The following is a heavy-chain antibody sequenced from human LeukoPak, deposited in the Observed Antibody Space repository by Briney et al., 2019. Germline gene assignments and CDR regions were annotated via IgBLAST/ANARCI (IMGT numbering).Heavy chain of an antibody. CDR3: ARARRVVVGAPYYFDY. Sequence: PGRSLRLSCAASRFTFTDYGMHWVRQPPGKGLEWVALIWYDGSGKYYADSVKGRFTISRDNSKNTLYLQMNSLRAEDTAVYYCARARRVVVGAPYYFDYWGQRTLVTVSS. D-gene: IGHD2-15*01. V-gene: IGHV3-33*01. CDR1: RFTFTDYG. CDR2: IWYDGSGK. J-gene: IGHJ4*02.